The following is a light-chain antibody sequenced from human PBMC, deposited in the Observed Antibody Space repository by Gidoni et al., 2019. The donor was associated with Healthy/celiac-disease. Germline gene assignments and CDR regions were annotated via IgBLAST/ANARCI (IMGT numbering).Light chain of an antibody. V-gene: IGKV3-11*01. CDR3: QQRSNWPPIFT. CDR1: QSVSSY. CDR2: DAS. Sequence: DIVLTQSPATLSLSPGERATLSCRASQSVSSYLAWYQQKPGPAPRLLIYDASNRATGIPARFSGSGSGSDLTLTISSLEPEDFAVYYCQQRSNWPPIFTFGPGTKVDIK. J-gene: IGKJ3*01.